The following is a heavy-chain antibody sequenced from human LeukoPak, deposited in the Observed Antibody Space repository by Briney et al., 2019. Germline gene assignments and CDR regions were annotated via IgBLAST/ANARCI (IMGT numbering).Heavy chain of an antibody. D-gene: IGHD2-15*01. V-gene: IGHV3-48*01. CDR1: GFTFSSYS. CDR2: ISTSSSII. CDR3: IHDMGYCSGGSCYRWFDS. J-gene: IGHJ5*01. Sequence: PAGSLTLSCAASGFTFSSYSMSWVRQAPGKGLEWVSYISTSSSIIYYADSVNGRFTISRDDAHNSVSLQMNSLRAEDTAVYYCIHDMGYCSGGSCYRWFDSWGQGTLVTVSS.